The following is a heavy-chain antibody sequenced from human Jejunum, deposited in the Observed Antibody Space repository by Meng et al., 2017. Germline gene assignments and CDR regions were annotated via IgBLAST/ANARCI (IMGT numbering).Heavy chain of an antibody. CDR2: IHPSGCT. J-gene: IGHJ4*02. Sequence: QVLLQQCGAGLLKLSEDLYLTCPVYGVSSSCFYLSWTRPPHGKGLECLGEIHPSGCTDYNPSLKSRLTISLDTSKNQFSLSLNSATAADTGIYYCTRGTARAKSGDYWGQGTLVTVSS. D-gene: IGHD3-10*01. CDR1: GVSSSCFY. V-gene: IGHV4-34*01. CDR3: TRGTARAKSGDY.